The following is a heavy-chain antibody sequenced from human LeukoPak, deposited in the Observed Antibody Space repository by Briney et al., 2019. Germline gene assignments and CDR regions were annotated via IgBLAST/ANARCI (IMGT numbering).Heavy chain of an antibody. V-gene: IGHV4-39*01. J-gene: IGHJ4*02. CDR3: ARLRPGIAVAGRDY. CDR2: IYYSGST. CDR1: GGSISTSNYY. D-gene: IGHD6-19*01. Sequence: SETLSLTCTVSGGSISTSNYYWGWIRQPPGKGLEWIGSIYYSGSTYYNPSLKSRVTISVDTSKNQFSLKLSSVTAADTAVYYCARLRPGIAVAGRDYWGQGTLVTVSS.